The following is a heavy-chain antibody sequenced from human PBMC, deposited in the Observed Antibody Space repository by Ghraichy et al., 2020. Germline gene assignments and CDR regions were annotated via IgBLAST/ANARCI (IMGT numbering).Heavy chain of an antibody. CDR1: GFTFDDYA. V-gene: IGHV3-9*01. D-gene: IGHD5-18*01. CDR3: AKDMVGYTAMAYGMDV. J-gene: IGHJ6*02. CDR2: ISWNSGSI. Sequence: GGSLRLSCAASGFTFDDYAMHWVRQAPGKGLEWVSGISWNSGSIGYADSVKGRFTISRDNAKNSLYLQMNSLRAEDTALYYCAKDMVGYTAMAYGMDVWGQGTTVTVSS.